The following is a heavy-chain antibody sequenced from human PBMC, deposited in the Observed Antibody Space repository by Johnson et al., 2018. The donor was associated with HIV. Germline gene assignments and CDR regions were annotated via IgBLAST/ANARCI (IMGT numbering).Heavy chain of an antibody. V-gene: IGHV3-30*03. J-gene: IGHJ3*02. CDR1: GFTFSSYG. D-gene: IGHD6-25*01. Sequence: QVQLVESGGGVVQPGESLRLSCVASGFTFSSYGMNWVRQAPGKGLEWVAVISYDGTTKYYADSVKGRFTISRDNSKNTLYLQMNSLRPEDTAAYYCATIAAHGAAFDIWG. CDR2: ISYDGTTK. CDR3: ATIAAHGAAFDI.